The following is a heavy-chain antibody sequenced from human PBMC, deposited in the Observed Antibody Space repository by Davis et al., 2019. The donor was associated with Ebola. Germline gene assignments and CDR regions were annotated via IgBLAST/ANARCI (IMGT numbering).Heavy chain of an antibody. Sequence: GGSLRLSCVASGFTLNNAWMSWVRQAPGKGLEWVANIKQDGSEKYYVDSVRGRFTISRDNAKNSLFLQVNSLRAEDTALYYCARAGNYASPHHFDYWGQGSLVTVSS. J-gene: IGHJ4*02. CDR2: IKQDGSEK. CDR3: ARAGNYASPHHFDY. CDR1: GFTLNNAW. D-gene: IGHD1-7*01. V-gene: IGHV3-7*01.